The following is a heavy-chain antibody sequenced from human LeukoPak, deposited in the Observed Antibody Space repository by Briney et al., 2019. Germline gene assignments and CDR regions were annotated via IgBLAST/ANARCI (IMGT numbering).Heavy chain of an antibody. J-gene: IGHJ6*02. V-gene: IGHV4-59*01. CDR1: GGSISSYY. CDR3: ARESPDHDFWSGYYASDV. Sequence: SETLSLTCTVSGGSISSYYWSWIRQPPGKGLEWIGYIYYSGSTNYNPSLKSRVTISVDTSKNQFSLKLSSVTAADTAVYYCARESPDHDFWSGYYASDVWGQGTTVTVSS. CDR2: IYYSGST. D-gene: IGHD3-3*01.